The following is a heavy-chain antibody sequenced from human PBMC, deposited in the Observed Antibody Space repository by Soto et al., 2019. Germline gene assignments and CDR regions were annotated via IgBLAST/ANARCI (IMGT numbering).Heavy chain of an antibody. J-gene: IGHJ5*02. Sequence: PGGSLKLSCAASGFTFSNAWMSWVRQAPGKGLEWVGRIRSKTDGGTTDYAAPVKGRFTISRDDSKDTLYLQMNSLKTEDTAVYYCKWDLEASDPWGQGTLGTVS. CDR3: KWDLEASDP. D-gene: IGHD1-26*01. CDR1: GFTFSNAW. V-gene: IGHV3-15*01. CDR2: IRSKTDGGTT.